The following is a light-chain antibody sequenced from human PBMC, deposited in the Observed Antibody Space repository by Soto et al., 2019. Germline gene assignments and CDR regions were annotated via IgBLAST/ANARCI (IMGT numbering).Light chain of an antibody. J-gene: IGLJ2*01. CDR3: HAYDVSLRGPA. CDR2: DNS. CDR1: RSNIGAGYD. V-gene: IGLV1-40*01. Sequence: QSVLTQPPSLSGAPGQRVTISCTGSRSNIGAGYDVHWYQHLPGTAPNVLIFDNSNRPSGVPDRFSGSKSGTSASPAITGVQADDEAVYYCHAYDVSLRGPAFGGGTQLTVL.